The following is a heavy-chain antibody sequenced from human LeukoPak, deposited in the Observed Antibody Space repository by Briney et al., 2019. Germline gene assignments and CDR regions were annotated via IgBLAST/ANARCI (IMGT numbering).Heavy chain of an antibody. Sequence: GRSLRLSCAASGFTFSSYGMHWVRQAPGKGLEWVAVIWYDGSNKYYADSVKGRFTISRDNSKNTLYLQMNSLRAEDTAVYYCATGSSGWYVYWGQGTLVTVSS. J-gene: IGHJ4*02. CDR1: GFTFSSYG. D-gene: IGHD6-19*01. V-gene: IGHV3-33*01. CDR2: IWYDGSNK. CDR3: ATGSSGWYVY.